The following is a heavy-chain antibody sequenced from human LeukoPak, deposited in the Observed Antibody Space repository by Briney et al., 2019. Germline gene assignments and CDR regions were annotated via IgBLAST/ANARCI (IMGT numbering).Heavy chain of an antibody. CDR3: ARDFIAVAGTGD. J-gene: IGHJ4*02. D-gene: IGHD6-19*01. V-gene: IGHV3-21*01. Sequence: GGSLRLSCAASGFTFSSYSMNWVRQAPGKGLEWVSSISSSSSYIYYADSVKGRFTISRDNAKNSLYLQMNRRRAEDTAVYYCARDFIAVAGTGDWGQGTLVTVSS. CDR2: ISSSSSYI. CDR1: GFTFSSYS.